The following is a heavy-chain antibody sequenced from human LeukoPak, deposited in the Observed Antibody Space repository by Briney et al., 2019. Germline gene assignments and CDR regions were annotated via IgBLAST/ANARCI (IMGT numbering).Heavy chain of an antibody. CDR2: MNPNSGNT. CDR3: ASSVGTDYFNFNY. D-gene: IGHD3-16*01. CDR1: GYTFTNYD. V-gene: IGHV1-8*01. Sequence: ASVTVSCTASGYTFTNYDINWVRQAPGQGLEWMGWMNPNSGNTGYAQKFQGRVTMTRNTSISTAYMELSSLRSGDTAVYYCASSVGTDYFNFNYCGQGTLVSVSS. J-gene: IGHJ4*02.